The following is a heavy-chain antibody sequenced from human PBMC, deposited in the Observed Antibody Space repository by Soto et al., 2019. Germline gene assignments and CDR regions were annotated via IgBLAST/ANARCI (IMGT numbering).Heavy chain of an antibody. CDR1: GGSFGGYC. J-gene: IGHJ3*02. CDR3: AREAAAGTRAFDI. Sequence: PSETLCLTCAVYGGSFGGYCWRWIRQPPGKGLEWIGEINHSGSTNYNPSLKSRVTISVDTSKNQFSLKLSSVTAADTAVYYCAREAAAGTRAFDIWGQGTMVTVSS. V-gene: IGHV4-34*01. D-gene: IGHD6-13*01. CDR2: INHSGST.